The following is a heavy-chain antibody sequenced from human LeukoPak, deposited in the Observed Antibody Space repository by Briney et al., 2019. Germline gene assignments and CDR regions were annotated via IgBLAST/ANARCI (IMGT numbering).Heavy chain of an antibody. Sequence: GGSLRLSCAASGFTFSSYAMSWVRLAPGKGLEWVSAISGSGDSTHYADSVKGRFTISRDNSENTLSLQMNSLRAEDTAVYYCAKDAITSDWYDLDYWGQGTLVSVSS. V-gene: IGHV3-23*01. CDR1: GFTFSSYA. CDR3: AKDAITSDWYDLDY. J-gene: IGHJ4*02. CDR2: ISGSGDST. D-gene: IGHD6-19*01.